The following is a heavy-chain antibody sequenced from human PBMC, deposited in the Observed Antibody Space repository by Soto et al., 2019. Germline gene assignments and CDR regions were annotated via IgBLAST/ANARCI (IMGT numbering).Heavy chain of an antibody. CDR1: GFTFSSYG. Sequence: QVQLVESGGGVVQPGRSLRLSCAASGFTFSSYGMHWVRQAPGKGLQWVAVIWYDGSNKYYADSVKGRFTISRDNSKNGVYREMDGLRAEETAVYYCGRESVVVSDDALDIWGQGTMVTVSS. D-gene: IGHD2-21*01. CDR3: GRESVVVSDDALDI. V-gene: IGHV3-33*01. CDR2: IWYDGSNK. J-gene: IGHJ3*02.